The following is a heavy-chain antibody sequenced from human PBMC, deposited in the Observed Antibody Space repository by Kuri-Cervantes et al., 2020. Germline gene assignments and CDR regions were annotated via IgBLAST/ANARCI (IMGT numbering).Heavy chain of an antibody. D-gene: IGHD3-22*01. J-gene: IGHJ4*02. CDR2: ISGSGGST. CDR1: GFTFSSYA. V-gene: IGHV3-23*01. CDR3: AREMIVVVNVFDY. Sequence: GESLKISCAASGFTFSSYAMSWVRQAPGKGLEWVSAISGSGGSTYYADSVKGRFTISRDNSKNTLYLQMNSLRAEDTAVYYCAREMIVVVNVFDYWGQGTLVTVSS.